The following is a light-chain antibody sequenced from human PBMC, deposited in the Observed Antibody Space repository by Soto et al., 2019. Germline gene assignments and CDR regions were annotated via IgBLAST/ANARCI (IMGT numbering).Light chain of an antibody. Sequence: QSVLTQPASVSGSPGQSITISCTGTSSDVGVYNYVSWYQQHPGKAPKLMIYEVSNRPSGVSNRFSGSKSGNTASLTISGLEAADESDYYCSAYTSSSDAVFGTGTKLTVL. CDR1: SSDVGVYNY. J-gene: IGLJ1*01. V-gene: IGLV2-14*01. CDR2: EVS. CDR3: SAYTSSSDAV.